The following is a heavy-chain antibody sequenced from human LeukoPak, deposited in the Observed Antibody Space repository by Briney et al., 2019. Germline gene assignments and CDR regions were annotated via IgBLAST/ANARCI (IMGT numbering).Heavy chain of an antibody. J-gene: IGHJ4*02. CDR3: AKEVKLLPFDC. V-gene: IGHV3-30-3*02. CDR2: ISSDGTNE. D-gene: IGHD4-23*01. CDR1: GFSFSSYT. Sequence: GGSLRLSCAASGFSFSSYTMHWVRQAPGKGLEWVAVISSDGTNEDYADSVKGRFTVSRDNSKNALYLQMNSLRAEDTAVYYYAKEVKLLPFDCWGQGTLVTVSS.